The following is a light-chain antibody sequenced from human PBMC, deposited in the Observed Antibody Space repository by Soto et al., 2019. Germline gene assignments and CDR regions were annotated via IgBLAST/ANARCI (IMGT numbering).Light chain of an antibody. V-gene: IGKV3-11*01. J-gene: IGKJ4*01. CDR1: QSINNY. CDR2: DAF. Sequence: EVVLTQSPVTLYWSPGERDTLSCRASQSINNYLAWYQQKPGQPPRLLIYDAFNRDTGIPARFSGSGSGTEVILTISSLEHEDFGVYYCQQRNNWVTFGGGTKVEIK. CDR3: QQRNNWVT.